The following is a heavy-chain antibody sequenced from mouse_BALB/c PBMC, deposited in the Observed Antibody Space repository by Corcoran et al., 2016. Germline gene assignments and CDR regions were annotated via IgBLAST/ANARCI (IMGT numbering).Heavy chain of an antibody. Sequence: QIQLVQSGPELKKPGETVKISCKASGYTFTNYGMNWVKQAPGKGLKWMGWINTYTGEPTYADDFKGRFAFSLETSASTAYLQINNLKNEDMATYFCARPGRGGDYWGQGTSFTVSS. CDR1: GYTFTNYG. V-gene: IGHV9-1*02. J-gene: IGHJ4*01. CDR2: INTYTGEP. CDR3: ARPGRGGDY.